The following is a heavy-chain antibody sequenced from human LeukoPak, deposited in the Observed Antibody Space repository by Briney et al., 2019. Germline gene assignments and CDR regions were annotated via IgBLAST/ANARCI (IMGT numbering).Heavy chain of an antibody. J-gene: IGHJ6*03. D-gene: IGHD5-24*01. V-gene: IGHV1-46*01. Sequence: ASVKVSCKASGYTFTSYYMHWVRQAPGQGLEWMGIINPSGDSTSYAQKFQGRVTMTRDMSTSTVYMELSSLRSEDTAVYYCAKDGSHRRLQYYYYYMDVWGKGTTVTVS. CDR3: AKDGSHRRLQYYYYYMDV. CDR1: GYTFTSYY. CDR2: INPSGDST.